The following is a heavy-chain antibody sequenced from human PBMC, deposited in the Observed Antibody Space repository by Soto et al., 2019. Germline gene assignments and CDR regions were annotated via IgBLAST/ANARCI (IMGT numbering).Heavy chain of an antibody. J-gene: IGHJ4*02. Sequence: QTGGSLRLSCAASGFTFSSYAMHWVRQAPGKGLEWVAVISYDGSNKYYADSVKGRFTISRDNSKNTLYLQMNSLRAEDTAVYYCARAIIAVDVFDYWGQGTLVTVSS. V-gene: IGHV3-30-3*01. CDR3: ARAIIAVDVFDY. CDR2: ISYDGSNK. CDR1: GFTFSSYA. D-gene: IGHD6-19*01.